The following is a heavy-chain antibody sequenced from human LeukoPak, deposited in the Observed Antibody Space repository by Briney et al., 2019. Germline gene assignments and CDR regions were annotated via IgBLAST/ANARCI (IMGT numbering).Heavy chain of an antibody. CDR1: VLTFDDYA. V-gene: IGHV3-9*01. CDR2: ISYNSNRI. D-gene: IGHD2-2*01. Sequence: GRSLRLSCAASVLTFDDYAMQWVRRAPGRGLEWVSGISYNSNRIDYADSVKRRVTISRDNAKSSLYLQMKGLRTEDTALYYCAKVGNQWGEYYQWGQGTQVSVCS. J-gene: IGHJ4*02. CDR3: AKVGNQWGEYYQ.